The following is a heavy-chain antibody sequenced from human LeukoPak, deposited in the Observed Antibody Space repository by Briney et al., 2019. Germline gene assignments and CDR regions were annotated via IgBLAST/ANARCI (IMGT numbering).Heavy chain of an antibody. J-gene: IGHJ5*02. CDR3: AKDTLIVVVPAAQSDP. Sequence: GGSLRLSCAASGFTFSSYAMSWVRQAPGKGLEWVSAISGSGGSAYYADSVKGRFTISRDNSKNTLYLQMNSLRAEDTAVYYCAKDTLIVVVPAAQSDPWGQGTLVTVSS. CDR1: GFTFSSYA. V-gene: IGHV3-23*01. CDR2: ISGSGGSA. D-gene: IGHD2-2*01.